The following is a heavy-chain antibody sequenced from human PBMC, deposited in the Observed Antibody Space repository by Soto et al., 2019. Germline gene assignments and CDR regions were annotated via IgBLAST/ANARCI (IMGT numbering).Heavy chain of an antibody. J-gene: IGHJ4*02. CDR1: GDSISTYY. Sequence: SETLSLTCTVSGDSISTYYWSWIRQPPGKGLQWIGYIFYSGGTAYNPSLKSRVTISLDMSKKQISLELSSVTTADTATYFCARLQLVQKVIDYWGQGTLVTVSS. CDR3: ARLQLVQKVIDY. CDR2: IFYSGGT. V-gene: IGHV4-59*01. D-gene: IGHD1-1*01.